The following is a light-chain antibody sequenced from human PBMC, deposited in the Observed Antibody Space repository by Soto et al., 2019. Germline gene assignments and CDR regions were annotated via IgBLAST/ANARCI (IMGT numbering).Light chain of an antibody. J-gene: IGLJ1*01. CDR2: DNT. Sequence: QSVLTQPPSVSGAPGQRVTISCTGSSSNIGAGYEVHWYQHLPGKAPKLLIYDNTNRPSGVPDRFSGSKSGTSASLAITGLQAEDEADYYCQSYDSSLSASYVFGGGTKLTVL. CDR3: QSYDSSLSASYV. CDR1: SSNIGAGYE. V-gene: IGLV1-40*01.